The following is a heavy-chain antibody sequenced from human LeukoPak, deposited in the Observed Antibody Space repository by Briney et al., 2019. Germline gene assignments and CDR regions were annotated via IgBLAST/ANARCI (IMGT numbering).Heavy chain of an antibody. CDR1: GGSISSSSYY. D-gene: IGHD3-3*01. CDR3: ARGRVPSFGVVILSWDYYYYMDV. Sequence: PSETLSLTCTVSGGSISSSSYYWGWIRQPPGKGLEWIGSIYYSGSTYYNPSLKSRVTISVDTSKNQFSLKLSSVTAADTAVYYCARGRVPSFGVVILSWDYYYYMDVWGKGTTVTVSS. CDR2: IYYSGST. V-gene: IGHV4-39*07. J-gene: IGHJ6*03.